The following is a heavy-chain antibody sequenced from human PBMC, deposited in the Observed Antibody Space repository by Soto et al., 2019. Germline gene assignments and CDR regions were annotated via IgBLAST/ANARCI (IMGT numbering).Heavy chain of an antibody. D-gene: IGHD3-22*01. CDR3: SRGTYYPQSSGLHADY. CDR1: GFTFNDYA. V-gene: IGHV3-30*03. J-gene: IGHJ4*02. CDR2: ISSDGHHQ. Sequence: HPGGSLRLSCATSGFTFNDYAMYWVRQAPGQGLEWVAMISSDGHHQFYVDNLRGRFTVSRDNSKNTLFLQMNSLRPEDTAVYYCSRGTYYPQSSGLHADYWGPGTLVTVSS.